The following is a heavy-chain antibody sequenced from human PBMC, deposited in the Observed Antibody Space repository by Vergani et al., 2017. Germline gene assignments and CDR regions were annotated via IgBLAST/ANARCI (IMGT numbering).Heavy chain of an antibody. CDR2: ISDSAGRT. V-gene: IGHV3-23*01. D-gene: IGHD1-1*01. CDR3: ATKSCGTPGCQIGYFRE. CDR1: GFTFGHYA. Sequence: EVRLLESGGGLVQPGGSLRLSCEVSGFTFGHYAMTWVRQAPGKGLEWVSGISDSAGRTYYADSVKGRFTISRDNSKSTLYLQMNSLRTEDTAVYYCATKSCGTPGCQIGYFREWGQGTLVTVSS. J-gene: IGHJ1*01.